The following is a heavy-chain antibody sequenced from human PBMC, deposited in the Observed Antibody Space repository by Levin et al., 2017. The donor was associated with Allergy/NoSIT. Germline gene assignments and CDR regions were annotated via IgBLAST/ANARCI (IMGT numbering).Heavy chain of an antibody. D-gene: IGHD1-26*01. CDR2: IRPRDSDT. J-gene: IGHJ3*02. CDR1: GFIFTDYW. V-gene: IGHV5-51*01. Sequence: ASVKVSCEGSGFIFTDYWIGWVRQMPGKGLEWMGIIRPRDSDTKYSPSFQGQVTISADKSVTTAYLQWTSLKASDTAIYYCARHGHYSGRQYGTDPFQIWGQGTVVTVSS. CDR3: ARHGHYSGRQYGTDPFQI.